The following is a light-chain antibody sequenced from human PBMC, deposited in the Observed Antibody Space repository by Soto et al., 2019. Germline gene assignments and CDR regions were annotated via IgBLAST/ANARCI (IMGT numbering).Light chain of an antibody. J-gene: IGKJ1*01. Sequence: EIVVKKSSATLSVTTGERVILSCRASQSVAISLAWYQQKPGQAPRLLIYGASTRATDMPGTFSGRGSGTEFTLTITILRPEDFGVYYCQQYRARPRTFGQGTKVDIK. CDR1: QSVAIS. CDR2: GAS. V-gene: IGKV3-15*01. CDR3: QQYRARPRT.